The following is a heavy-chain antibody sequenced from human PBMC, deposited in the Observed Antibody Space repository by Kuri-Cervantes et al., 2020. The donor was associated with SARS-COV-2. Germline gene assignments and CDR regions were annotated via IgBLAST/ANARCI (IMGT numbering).Heavy chain of an antibody. Sequence: GESLKISCAASGFTFSSYAMSWVRQAPGKGLEWVSAISGSGGSTYYADSVKGRFTISRDNSKNTLYPQMNSLRAEDTAVYYCAKDPYDFWSGYYLYYFDYWGQGTLVTVSS. CDR3: AKDPYDFWSGYYLYYFDY. V-gene: IGHV3-23*01. CDR2: ISGSGGST. J-gene: IGHJ4*02. D-gene: IGHD3-3*01. CDR1: GFTFSSYA.